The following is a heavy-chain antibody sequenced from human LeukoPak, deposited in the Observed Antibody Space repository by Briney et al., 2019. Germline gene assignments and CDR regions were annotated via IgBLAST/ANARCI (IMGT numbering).Heavy chain of an antibody. CDR2: INGRGIT. CDR3: AKERQTGDYFTSDY. D-gene: IGHD4-17*01. Sequence: GGSLRLSCEAAGFTFSGYAMSWVRQAPGEGLEWLSAINGRGITYYAGSVKGRFTISRDNSENTLYLQMNSLTVDDTAVYFCAKERQTGDYFTSDYWGQGTLVTVSS. V-gene: IGHV3-23*01. J-gene: IGHJ4*02. CDR1: GFTFSGYA.